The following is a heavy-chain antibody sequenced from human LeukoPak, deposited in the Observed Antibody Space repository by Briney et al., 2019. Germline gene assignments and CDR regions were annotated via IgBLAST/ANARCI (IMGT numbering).Heavy chain of an antibody. J-gene: IGHJ4*02. CDR2: IAYDGSNK. CDR3: ARDLWGYNYGYLLPRSGTTPLKFDY. V-gene: IGHV3-30*03. CDR1: GFTFSSYG. D-gene: IGHD5-18*01. Sequence: PGGSLRLSCAASGFTFSSYGIHWVRQAPGKGLEWVAVIAYDGSNKYYADSVKGRFTISRDNSKNTLYLEMNSLSADDTAVYYCARDLWGYNYGYLLPRSGTTPLKFDYWGQGTLVIVSS.